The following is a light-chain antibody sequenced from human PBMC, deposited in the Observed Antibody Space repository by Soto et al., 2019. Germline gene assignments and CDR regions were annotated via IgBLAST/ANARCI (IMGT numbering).Light chain of an antibody. CDR3: QQYSGSPPRA. Sequence: EVVLTQSPGTLSLSPGERATLYCRTSQTIVSTYLAWYQQKAGQAPRLLMYGTSSLATGIPDRFSGSGSGSDFTLTISSAEPEDLAIYDDQQYSGSPPRAFGQGTKVEIK. J-gene: IGKJ1*01. V-gene: IGKV3-20*01. CDR2: GTS. CDR1: QTIVSTY.